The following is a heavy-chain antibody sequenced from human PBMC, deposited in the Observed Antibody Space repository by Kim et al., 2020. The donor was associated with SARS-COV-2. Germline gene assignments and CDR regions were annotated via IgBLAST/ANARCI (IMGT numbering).Heavy chain of an antibody. CDR2: NQ. J-gene: IGHJ4*02. V-gene: IGHV1-3*01. CDR3: ARGAVAGSFDY. D-gene: IGHD6-19*01. Sequence: NQRYSQKFQGRVSISRDTSATTAYVELSGLGSEDTAVYYCARGAVAGSFDYWGQGTLVTVSS.